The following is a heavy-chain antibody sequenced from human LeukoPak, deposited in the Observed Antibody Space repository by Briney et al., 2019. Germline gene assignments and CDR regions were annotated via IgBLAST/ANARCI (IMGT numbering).Heavy chain of an antibody. CDR1: GYTFTNYY. V-gene: IGHV1-46*01. CDR2: INPSGGST. Sequence: ASVKVSCKASGYTFTNYYMHWVRQAPGQRLEWVGIINPSGGSTSYAQKFQGRVTMTRDTSTSTVYMELSSLRSEDTAVYYCAREIGPIQLHLWGSAFDYWGQGTPVTVSS. CDR3: AREIGPIQLHLWGSAFDY. D-gene: IGHD5-18*01. J-gene: IGHJ4*02.